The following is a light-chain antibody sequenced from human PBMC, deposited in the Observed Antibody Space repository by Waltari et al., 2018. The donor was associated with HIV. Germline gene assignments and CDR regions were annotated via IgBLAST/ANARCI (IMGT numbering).Light chain of an antibody. Sequence: QAVLTQPSSLSASPGASASLTCPFGGGITVATYRKSWYPQNPGSPPQYLLRSKSDSDKQQGSGVSSRFSASKATSANAGILLISGLQSEDEADYYCMIWHNSVWVFGGGTKLTVL. CDR3: MIWHNSVWV. J-gene: IGLJ3*02. CDR1: GGITVATYR. V-gene: IGLV5-45*02. CDR2: SKSDSDK.